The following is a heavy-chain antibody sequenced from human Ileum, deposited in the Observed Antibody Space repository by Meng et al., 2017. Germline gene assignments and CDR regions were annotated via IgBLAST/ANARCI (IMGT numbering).Heavy chain of an antibody. J-gene: IGHJ1*01. Sequence: QGQLQQWGAGLLKPSGTLSLTCGVYVGSLNGDYCTWIRQPPGEGLEWIGEIHHSGSITYNPSLESRVTISMDTSKKQFSLKLHSVTAADTAVYYCARGDIAARCQHWGQGTLVTVSS. CDR3: ARGDIAARCQH. CDR2: IHHSGSI. CDR1: VGSLNGDY. V-gene: IGHV4-34*01. D-gene: IGHD6-6*01.